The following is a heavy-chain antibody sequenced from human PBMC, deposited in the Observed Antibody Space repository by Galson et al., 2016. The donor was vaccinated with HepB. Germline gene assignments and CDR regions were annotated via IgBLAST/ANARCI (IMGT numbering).Heavy chain of an antibody. Sequence: SLRLSCAASGFTFNTYSINWVRQAPGKGLAWVSSISPSSRYIYYADSLKGRFTISRDDAKTSLFLQMNNLRAEDTAVYYCARLAGYGGGYYFDFWGQGTLVTVSS. CDR2: ISPSSRYI. CDR1: GFTFNTYS. CDR3: ARLAGYGGGYYFDF. V-gene: IGHV3-21*01. D-gene: IGHD1-26*01. J-gene: IGHJ4*02.